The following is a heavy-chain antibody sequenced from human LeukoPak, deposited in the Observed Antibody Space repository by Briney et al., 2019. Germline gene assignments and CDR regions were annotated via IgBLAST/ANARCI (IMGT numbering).Heavy chain of an antibody. CDR2: INPNSGGT. V-gene: IGHV1-2*02. Sequence: EASVNVSCKASGYTFTSYYMHWVRQAPGQGREWMGWINPNSGGTNCAQKFQGRVTMTRDTSISTAYMELSRLRYDDTAVYYCARDHYDYVWGSYRRNWFDPWGQGTLVTVSS. D-gene: IGHD3-16*02. J-gene: IGHJ5*02. CDR3: ARDHYDYVWGSYRRNWFDP. CDR1: GYTFTSYY.